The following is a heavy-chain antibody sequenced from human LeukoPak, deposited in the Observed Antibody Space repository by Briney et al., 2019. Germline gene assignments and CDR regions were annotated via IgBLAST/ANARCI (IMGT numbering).Heavy chain of an antibody. CDR3: ARDNYDSSGYSVSNWFDP. Sequence: GESLKISCKGSGYSFTSYWIGWVRQMPGKGLEWMGIIYPGDSDTRYSPSFQGQVTISADKSISTAYLQWSSLKASDTAMYYCARDNYDSSGYSVSNWFDPWGQGTLVTVCS. CDR1: GYSFTSYW. J-gene: IGHJ5*02. V-gene: IGHV5-51*01. CDR2: IYPGDSDT. D-gene: IGHD3-22*01.